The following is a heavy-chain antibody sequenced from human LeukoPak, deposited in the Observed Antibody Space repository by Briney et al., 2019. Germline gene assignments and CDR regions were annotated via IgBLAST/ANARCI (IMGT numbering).Heavy chain of an antibody. Sequence: SETLSLTCTVSGGSISSYYWSWIRQPPGKGLEWIGYIYYSGSTNYNPSLKSRVTISVDTSKNQFSLKLSSVTAADTAVYYCARLVHYDILTGYSYHFDYWGQGTLVTVSS. D-gene: IGHD3-9*01. J-gene: IGHJ4*02. CDR1: GGSISSYY. CDR3: ARLVHYDILTGYSYHFDY. CDR2: IYYSGST. V-gene: IGHV4-59*01.